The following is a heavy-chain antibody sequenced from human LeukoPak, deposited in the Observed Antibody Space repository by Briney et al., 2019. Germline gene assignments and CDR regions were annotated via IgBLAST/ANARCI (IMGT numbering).Heavy chain of an antibody. D-gene: IGHD6-25*01. J-gene: IGHJ3*02. V-gene: IGHV3-48*01. CDR1: GFTFSSYS. CDR2: ISSSSSTI. CDR3: ARWYSSAEVDAFDI. Sequence: GGSLRLSCAASGFTFSSYSMNWVRQAPGKGLEWVSYISSSSSTIYYADSEKGRFTISRDNAKNSLYLQMNSLRAEDTAVYYCARWYSSAEVDAFDIWGQGTMVTVSS.